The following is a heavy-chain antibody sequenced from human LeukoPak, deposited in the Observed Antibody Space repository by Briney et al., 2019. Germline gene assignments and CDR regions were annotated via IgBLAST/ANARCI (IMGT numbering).Heavy chain of an antibody. Sequence: GGSLRLSCAASGFTFSSYWMHWVRQAPGKGLVGVSRINSDGSSTRYADSVKCRFTISRDNAKTTLSLQMNSLRAEDTPVYYCAGNTYYYDSSGYFPSDYWGQGTLVTVSS. V-gene: IGHV3-74*01. CDR2: INSDGSST. CDR1: GFTFSSYW. CDR3: AGNTYYYDSSGYFPSDY. D-gene: IGHD3-22*01. J-gene: IGHJ4*02.